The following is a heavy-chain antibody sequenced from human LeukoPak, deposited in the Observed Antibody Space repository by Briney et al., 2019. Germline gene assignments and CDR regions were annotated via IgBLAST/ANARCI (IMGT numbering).Heavy chain of an antibody. CDR2: INHSGST. J-gene: IGHJ6*02. Sequence: SETLSLTCAVYGGSFSGYYWSWIRQPPGKGLEWIGEINHSGSTNYNPSLKSRVTISVDTSKNQFSLKLSSVTAADTAVYYCATGSGSYLHGGMDVWGQGTTVTVSS. V-gene: IGHV4-34*01. D-gene: IGHD3-10*01. CDR1: GGSFSGYY. CDR3: ATGSGSYLHGGMDV.